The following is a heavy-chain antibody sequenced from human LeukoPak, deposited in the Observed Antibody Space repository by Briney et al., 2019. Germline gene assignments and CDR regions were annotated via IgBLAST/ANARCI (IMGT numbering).Heavy chain of an antibody. CDR3: ARRGYCSGNSCYHYDS. J-gene: IGHJ4*02. CDR1: GYRFLCYW. D-gene: IGHD2-15*01. CDR2: NFPGVSNI. V-gene: IGHV5-51*01. Sequence: GEALKISCKSSGYRFLCYWIGWVRQMPGQGPGWMGTNFPGVSNIRHSPSFQGQVTISVDKSIDTAYLQWSSLKASDSAIYYCARRGYCSGNSCYHYDSWGQGTLVTVSS.